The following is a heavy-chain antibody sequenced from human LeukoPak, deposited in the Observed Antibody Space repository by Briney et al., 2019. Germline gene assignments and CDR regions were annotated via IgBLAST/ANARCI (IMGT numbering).Heavy chain of an antibody. J-gene: IGHJ4*02. Sequence: SETLSLTCTVSGGSISAYYWSWIRQPAGKGLEWIGRIYTSGSTNYNPSLKSRVTISVDTSKNQFSLKLSSVTAADTAVYYCARDPIVVVPDPGDYWGQGALVTVSS. CDR1: GGSISAYY. D-gene: IGHD2-2*01. V-gene: IGHV4-4*07. CDR3: ARDPIVVVPDPGDY. CDR2: IYTSGST.